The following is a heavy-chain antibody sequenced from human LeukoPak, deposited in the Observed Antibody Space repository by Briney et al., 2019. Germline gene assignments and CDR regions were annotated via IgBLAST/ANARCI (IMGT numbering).Heavy chain of an antibody. Sequence: PSETLSLTCTVSGYSISSGYYWGWIRQPPGKGLEWIGEIYHSGSTNYNPSLKSRVTISVDKSKNQFSLKLSSVTAADTAVYYCARTTTVTKQNDYWGQGTLVTVSS. D-gene: IGHD4-17*01. J-gene: IGHJ4*02. CDR2: IYHSGST. CDR1: GYSISSGYY. CDR3: ARTTTVTKQNDY. V-gene: IGHV4-38-2*02.